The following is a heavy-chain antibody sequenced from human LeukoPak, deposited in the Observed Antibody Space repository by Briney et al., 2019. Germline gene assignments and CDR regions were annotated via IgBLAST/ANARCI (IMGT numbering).Heavy chain of an antibody. CDR2: IYYSGST. D-gene: IGHD5-18*01. V-gene: IGHV4-39*01. J-gene: IGHJ4*02. CDR1: GGSISSSNYY. CDR3: ASQAGYSYGSLYYFDY. Sequence: SETLSLTCTVSGGSISSSNYYWGWIRQPPGKGLEWIGSIYYSGSTYYNPSLKSRVTISVDTSKNQFSLKLSSVTAADTTVYYCASQAGYSYGSLYYFDYWGQGTLVTVSS.